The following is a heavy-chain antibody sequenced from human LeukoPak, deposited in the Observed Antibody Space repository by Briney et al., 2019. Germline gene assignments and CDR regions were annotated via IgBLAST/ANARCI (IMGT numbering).Heavy chain of an antibody. J-gene: IGHJ3*02. CDR1: GYTFTSYD. CDR2: MNPNSGNT. V-gene: IGHV1-8*03. D-gene: IGHD3-3*01. CDR3: AREGVFTIFGVVLDAFDI. Sequence: ASVKVSCKASGYTFTSYDINWVRQATGRGLEWMGWMNPNSGNTGYAQKFQGRVTITRNTSISTAYMELSSLRSEDTAVYYCAREGVFTIFGVVLDAFDIWGQGTMVTVSS.